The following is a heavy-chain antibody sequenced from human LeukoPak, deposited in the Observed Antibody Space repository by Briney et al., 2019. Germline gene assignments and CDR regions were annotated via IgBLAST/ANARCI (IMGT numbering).Heavy chain of an antibody. Sequence: SETLSLTCNVSGGSISSSSYYWGWIRQPPGKGLEWIGSIYYSGYTYHNPSLKSRVTISVDTSKNQFSLKLSSVTAADTAVYYCARIRKREGEDYWGQGTLVTVSS. CDR2: IYYSGYT. CDR1: GGSISSSSYY. D-gene: IGHD3-16*01. J-gene: IGHJ4*02. CDR3: ARIRKREGEDY. V-gene: IGHV4-39*07.